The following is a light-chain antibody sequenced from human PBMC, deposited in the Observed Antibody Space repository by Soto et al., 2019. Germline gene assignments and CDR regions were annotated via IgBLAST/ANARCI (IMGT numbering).Light chain of an antibody. CDR2: GTS. V-gene: IGKV3-20*01. CDR1: QSISTTY. J-gene: IGKJ4*01. Sequence: EIVVTQSPGTLSLSPGERATLSCRASQSISTTYLAWYQQRPGQAPRLLIYGTSSRATGIPDRFSGSGSATDFTLTINRLEPEDFAVYYCQPYNNWPLTFGGGTKVESK. CDR3: QPYNNWPLT.